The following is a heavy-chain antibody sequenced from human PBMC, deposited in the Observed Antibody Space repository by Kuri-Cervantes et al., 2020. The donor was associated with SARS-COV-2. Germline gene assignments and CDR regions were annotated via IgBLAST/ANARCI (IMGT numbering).Heavy chain of an antibody. J-gene: IGHJ4*02. CDR1: GFTFSSYG. CDR3: ARSPRYDFWSGYRDY. Sequence: GESLKISCAASGFTFSSYGMHWVRQAPGKGLEWVAVIWYDGGNKYYADSVKGRFTISRDNSKNTLYLQMNSLRAEDTAVYYCARSPRYDFWSGYRDYWGQGTLVTVSS. V-gene: IGHV3-33*01. D-gene: IGHD3-3*01. CDR2: IWYDGGNK.